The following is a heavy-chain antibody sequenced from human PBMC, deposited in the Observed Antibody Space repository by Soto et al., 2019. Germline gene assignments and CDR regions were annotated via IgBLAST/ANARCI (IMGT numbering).Heavy chain of an antibody. CDR2: VYYTGST. V-gene: IGHV4-59*01. Sequence: VSLTYSVSGGSISGSYWSWIRQSPGKGLEWLGYVYYTGSTNYSPSLRSRVSISVNTSKNEFSLRLSTVTAADTAVYFCARSVAVPGAHIDYWGQGTQVTVSS. CDR3: ARSVAVPGAHIDY. CDR1: GGSISGSY. J-gene: IGHJ4*02. D-gene: IGHD6-19*01.